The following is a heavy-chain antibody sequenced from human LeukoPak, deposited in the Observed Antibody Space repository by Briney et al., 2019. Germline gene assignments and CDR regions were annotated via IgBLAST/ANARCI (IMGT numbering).Heavy chain of an antibody. CDR2: ISSGSGTI. CDR3: ARGPGSGHYFDY. D-gene: IGHD2-15*01. V-gene: IGHV3-48*04. CDR1: GFTFSPSP. Sequence: PGGSLRLSCAASGFTFSPSPLNWVRQAPGKGAEGVSHISSGSGTIYYADSVKGRFTISRDNAENSLDLQMNSLRAEDTAVYYCARGPGSGHYFDYWGQGTLVTVSS. J-gene: IGHJ4*02.